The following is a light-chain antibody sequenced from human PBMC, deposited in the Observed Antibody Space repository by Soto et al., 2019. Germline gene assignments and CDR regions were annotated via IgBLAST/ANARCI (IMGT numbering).Light chain of an antibody. CDR2: EVS. CDR1: SNDVGAYDY. Sequence: QSALTQPASVSGSPGQSITISCTGTSNDVGAYDYVSWYQQHPDKAPKLMIYEVSNRPSGVSNRFSGSKSVNTATLTISGLQADDEADYYCSSYTSSSTRVFGTGTKLTVL. J-gene: IGLJ1*01. V-gene: IGLV2-14*03. CDR3: SSYTSSSTRV.